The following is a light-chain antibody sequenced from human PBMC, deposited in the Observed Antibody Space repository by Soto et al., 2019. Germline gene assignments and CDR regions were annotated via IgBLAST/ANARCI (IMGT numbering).Light chain of an antibody. J-gene: IGKJ1*01. V-gene: IGKV3-20*01. CDR3: QQYGSSGT. CDR1: QSVRSN. CDR2: GAS. Sequence: EIVMTQSPGTLSVSPLEIATLSFMASQSVRSNLAWYQQKPGQAPRLLIYGASNRATGIPDRFSGSGSGTDFTLTISRLETEDFAVYYCQQYGSSGTFGQGTKVDIK.